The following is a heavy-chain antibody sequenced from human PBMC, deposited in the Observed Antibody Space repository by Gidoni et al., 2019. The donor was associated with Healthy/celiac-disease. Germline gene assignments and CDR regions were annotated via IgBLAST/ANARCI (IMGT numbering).Heavy chain of an antibody. D-gene: IGHD2-15*01. J-gene: IGHJ6*03. CDR2: IIPIFGTA. CDR1: GGTFSSYA. CDR3: AKSGCSGGSCYSYYYYYYMDV. Sequence: QVQLVQSGAEVKKPGSSVKVSCKASGGTFSSYAISWVRQAPGQGLEWMGGIIPIFGTANYAQKFQGRVTITADESTSTAYMELSSLRSEDTAVYYCAKSGCSGGSCYSYYYYYYMDVWGKGTTVTVSS. V-gene: IGHV1-69*01.